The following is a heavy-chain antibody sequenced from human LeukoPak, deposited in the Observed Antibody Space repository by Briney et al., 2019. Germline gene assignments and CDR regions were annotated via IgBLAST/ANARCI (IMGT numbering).Heavy chain of an antibody. CDR3: ARGNVGELTPTYYFDY. J-gene: IGHJ4*02. D-gene: IGHD3-10*01. CDR1: GFTFSSYW. Sequence: GGSLRLSCAASGFTFSSYWMSWVRRAPGKGLEWVANIKQDGSEKYYVDSVKGRFTISRDNAKNSLYLQMNSLRAEDTAVYYCARGNVGELTPTYYFDYWGQGTLVTVSS. CDR2: IKQDGSEK. V-gene: IGHV3-7*01.